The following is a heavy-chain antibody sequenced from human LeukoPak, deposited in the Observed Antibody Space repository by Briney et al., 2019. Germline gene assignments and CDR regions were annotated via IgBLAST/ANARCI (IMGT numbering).Heavy chain of an antibody. CDR3: ATPATGYSSSWHMDV. D-gene: IGHD6-13*01. J-gene: IGHJ6*03. CDR2: ISSSGSTI. V-gene: IGHV3-11*04. Sequence: PGGSLRLSCAASGFTFSDYFMSWIRQAPGKGLEWVSYISSSGSTIYYADFVKGRFTISRDTAQNSLYLQMNSLRVEDTAVYYCATPATGYSSSWHMDVWGKGTTVTVSS. CDR1: GFTFSDYF.